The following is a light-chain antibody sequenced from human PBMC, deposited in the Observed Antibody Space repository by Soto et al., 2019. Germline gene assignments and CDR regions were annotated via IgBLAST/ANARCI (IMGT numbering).Light chain of an antibody. J-gene: IGLJ1*01. CDR2: EVS. Sequence: QSVLTQPASVSGSPGQSITISCTGTSSDVGGYNYVSWYQQHPGKAPKLMIYEVSNRPSGVSNRFSGSKSGNTASLTISGLQAEDKADYYCSSYTSSFYVFGTGTKLTVL. V-gene: IGLV2-14*01. CDR1: SSDVGGYNY. CDR3: SSYTSSFYV.